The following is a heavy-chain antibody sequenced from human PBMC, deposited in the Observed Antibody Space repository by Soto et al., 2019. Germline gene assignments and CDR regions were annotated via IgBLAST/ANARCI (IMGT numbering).Heavy chain of an antibody. CDR3: AKDGKKRGNSYGHFDY. D-gene: IGHD5-18*01. J-gene: IGHJ4*02. V-gene: IGHV3-9*01. CDR1: GFTFDDYA. CDR2: INWSSANI. Sequence: GGSLRLSCATSGFTFDDYAMHWVRQAPGKGLEWVSGINWSSANIGYADSVQGRFTISRDNAKNSLYLQMNSLRTEDTALYYCAKDGKKRGNSYGHFDYWGQGTLVTVSS.